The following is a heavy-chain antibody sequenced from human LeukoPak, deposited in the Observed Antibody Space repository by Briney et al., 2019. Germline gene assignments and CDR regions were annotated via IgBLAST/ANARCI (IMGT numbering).Heavy chain of an antibody. V-gene: IGHV1-69*05. D-gene: IGHD3-22*01. Sequence: GASVKVSCKASGGTLSSYAISWVRQAPGQGLEWMGGIIPIFGAANYAQKFQGRVTITTDESTSTAYMEMSSLRSEDTAVYYCAVYYYDSSGYYYSDYWGQGTLVTVSS. CDR2: IIPIFGAA. J-gene: IGHJ4*02. CDR1: GGTLSSYA. CDR3: AVYYYDSSGYYYSDY.